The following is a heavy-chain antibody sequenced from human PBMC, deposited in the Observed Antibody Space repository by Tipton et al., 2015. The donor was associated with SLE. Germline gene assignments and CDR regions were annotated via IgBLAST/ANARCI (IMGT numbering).Heavy chain of an antibody. CDR2: IHSGGNA. Sequence: TLSLTCTVSSGSINNDNYFWSWIRHLPGTGLEWIGYIHSGGNAYYNPSLKSRATLSVDKSTNQFSLKLTSVTATDTAVYYCARGPHGKPPYHYYGMDVWGQGTTVTVSS. D-gene: IGHD2-21*01. CDR3: ARGPHGKPPYHYYGMDV. V-gene: IGHV4-31*03. CDR1: SGSINNDNYF. J-gene: IGHJ6*02.